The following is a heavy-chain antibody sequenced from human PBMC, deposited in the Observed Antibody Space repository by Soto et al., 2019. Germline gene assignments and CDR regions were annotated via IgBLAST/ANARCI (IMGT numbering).Heavy chain of an antibody. CDR2: INAGNGNT. J-gene: IGHJ6*02. D-gene: IGHD1-26*01. V-gene: IGHV1-3*01. Sequence: ASVKVSCKASGYTFTSYAMHRVRQAPGQRLEWMGWINAGNGNTKYSQKFQGRVTITRDTSASTAYMELSSLRSEDTAVYYCAREWELPYGMDVWGQGTTVTVSS. CDR1: GYTFTSYA. CDR3: AREWELPYGMDV.